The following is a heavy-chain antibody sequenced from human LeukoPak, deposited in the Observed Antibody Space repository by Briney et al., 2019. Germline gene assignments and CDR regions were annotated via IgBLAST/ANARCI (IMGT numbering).Heavy chain of an antibody. CDR2: INPYSGDR. Sequence: AASVQVSCKTSGYTFTSYHINGVRQATGQGREWMGWINPYSGDRGYAQKFHGRVSITIDTSISTAYLELISLTADDTAAYFCATTTSFTASGYDYWGPGTLVTVSS. CDR1: GYTFTSYH. CDR3: ATTTSFTASGYDY. V-gene: IGHV1-8*03. J-gene: IGHJ4*02. D-gene: IGHD6-25*01.